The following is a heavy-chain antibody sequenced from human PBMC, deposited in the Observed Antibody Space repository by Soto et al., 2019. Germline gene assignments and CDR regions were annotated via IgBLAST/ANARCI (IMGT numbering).Heavy chain of an antibody. CDR1: GFGFDEYG. CDR2: INRHGDST. Sequence: EVYLVEAGGGVVRPGGSLRLSCAASGFGFDEYGMSWVRQGPGKGLEWVSTINRHGDSTAYADSVKDRFTISRDNAKNSLYVQMNGLRAEDTAFYYCARDHRWGYQYGDYGDSWGQGTLVTVSS. V-gene: IGHV3-20*04. D-gene: IGHD4-17*01. J-gene: IGHJ4*02. CDR3: ARDHRWGYQYGDYGDS.